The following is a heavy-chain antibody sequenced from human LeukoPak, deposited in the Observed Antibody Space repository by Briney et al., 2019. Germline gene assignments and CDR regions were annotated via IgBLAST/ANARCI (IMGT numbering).Heavy chain of an antibody. V-gene: IGHV4-4*07. Sequence: SETLSLTCTVSGGSISSYYWTWIRQPAGKGLEWIGRFYSTGSTNYNPSLKSRVTMSVDTSKNQFSLKLSSVTAADTAVYYCARGLMMAVAGRGEFHYWGQGTLVTVSS. D-gene: IGHD6-13*01. CDR3: ARGLMMAVAGRGEFHY. CDR1: GGSISSYY. J-gene: IGHJ4*02. CDR2: FYSTGST.